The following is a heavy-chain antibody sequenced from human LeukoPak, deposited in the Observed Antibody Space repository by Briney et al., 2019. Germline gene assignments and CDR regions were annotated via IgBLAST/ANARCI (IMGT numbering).Heavy chain of an antibody. CDR1: GFTFSSYA. Sequence: PGGSLRLSCAASGFTFSSYAMHWVRQAPGKGLEWVAVISYDGSNKYYADSVKGRFTISRDNSKNTLYLQMNSLRAEDTAVYYCARGDSSGWYGVWGQGTLVTVSS. CDR2: ISYDGSNK. D-gene: IGHD6-19*01. V-gene: IGHV3-30*04. J-gene: IGHJ4*02. CDR3: ARGDSSGWYGV.